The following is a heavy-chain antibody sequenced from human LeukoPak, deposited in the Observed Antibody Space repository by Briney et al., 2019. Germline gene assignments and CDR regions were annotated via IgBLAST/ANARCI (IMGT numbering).Heavy chain of an antibody. D-gene: IGHD3-22*01. CDR2: INPNSGGT. J-gene: IGHJ4*02. Sequence: GASVKVSCKASGYTFTGYYMHWVRQAPGQGLEWMGWINPNSGGTNYAQKFQGRVTMTRDTSISTAYMELSRLTSDGTAVYYCAKEVHYYDSSDYFPLGYWGQGTLITVSS. CDR1: GYTFTGYY. CDR3: AKEVHYYDSSDYFPLGY. V-gene: IGHV1-2*02.